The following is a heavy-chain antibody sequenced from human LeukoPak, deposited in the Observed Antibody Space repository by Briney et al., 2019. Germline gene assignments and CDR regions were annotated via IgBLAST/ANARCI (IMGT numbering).Heavy chain of an antibody. Sequence: GGSLRLSCAASGFTFSSYAMSWVRQAPGKGLEWVSAISGSGGCTYYADSVKGRFTISRDNSKNTLYLQMNSLRAEDTAVYYCAKVVWDYYGSGPMGYWGQGTLVTVSS. CDR2: ISGSGGCT. D-gene: IGHD3-10*01. V-gene: IGHV3-23*01. CDR1: GFTFSSYA. CDR3: AKVVWDYYGSGPMGY. J-gene: IGHJ4*02.